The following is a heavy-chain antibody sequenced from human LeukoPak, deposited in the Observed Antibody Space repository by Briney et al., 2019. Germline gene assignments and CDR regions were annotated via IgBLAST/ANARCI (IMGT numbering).Heavy chain of an antibody. V-gene: IGHV3-7*03. CDR3: AKDNRRHYTSGPNPDSLH. CDR1: GFTFSNYY. D-gene: IGHD6-19*01. Sequence: GGSLRLSCAASGFTFSNYYMNWVRQAPGKGLEWVASIKQGGSEKFYVDSVKGRFTISRDNAKNSLYLQMNSLRVEDTAFYYCAKDNRRHYTSGPNPDSLHWGQGALVTVSS. CDR2: IKQGGSEK. J-gene: IGHJ4*02.